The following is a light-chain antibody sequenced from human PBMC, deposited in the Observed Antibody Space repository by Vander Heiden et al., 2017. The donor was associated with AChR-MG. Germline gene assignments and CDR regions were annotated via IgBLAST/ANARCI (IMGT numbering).Light chain of an antibody. CDR3: QQYKIYRT. V-gene: IGKV1-5*01. Sequence: DIQMTQSPSTLSASLGDRVTITCRASQNINTWLAWYQHTPGKAPRALIYDASSLESGVPSRFSGRGSGTEFTLTISGLQPDDFATYYCQQYKIYRTFGQGTKVEIK. CDR2: DAS. CDR1: QNINTW. J-gene: IGKJ1*01.